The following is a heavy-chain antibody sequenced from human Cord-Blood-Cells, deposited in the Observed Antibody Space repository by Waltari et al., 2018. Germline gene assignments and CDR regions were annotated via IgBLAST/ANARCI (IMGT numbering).Heavy chain of an antibody. V-gene: IGHV3-43*01. J-gene: IGHJ4*02. D-gene: IGHD3-10*01. CDR2: ISWDGGST. CDR3: AKDSSLGSGSYYDY. CDR1: GFPFDDYT. Sequence: EVQLVESGGVVVQPGGSLRLSCAASGFPFDDYTMHWVRQAPGKGLEWVSLISWDGGSTYYADSVKGRFTISRDNSKNSLYLQMNSLRTEDTALYYCAKDSSLGSGSYYDYWGQGTLVTVSS.